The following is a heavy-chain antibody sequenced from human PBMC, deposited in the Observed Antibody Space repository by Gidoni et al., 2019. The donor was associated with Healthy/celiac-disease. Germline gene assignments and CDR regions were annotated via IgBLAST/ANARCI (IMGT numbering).Heavy chain of an antibody. CDR1: GGSISSGGYY. Sequence: QVQLQESGPGLVKPSQPLSLTFTVSGGSISSGGYYWSWIRQHPGKGLEWIGYIYDSGSTYYNPSLKSRVTISVDTSKNQFSLKLSSVTAADTAVYYCARGDPNYDILTGYYPTFGYWGQGTLVTVSS. CDR3: ARGDPNYDILTGYYPTFGY. CDR2: IYDSGST. V-gene: IGHV4-31*03. D-gene: IGHD3-9*01. J-gene: IGHJ4*02.